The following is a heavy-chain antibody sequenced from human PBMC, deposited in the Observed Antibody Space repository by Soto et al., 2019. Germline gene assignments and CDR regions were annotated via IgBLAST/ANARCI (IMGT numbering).Heavy chain of an antibody. Sequence: GASVKVSCKASGYTFTGYYMHWVRQAPGQGLEWMGWINPNSGGTNYAQKFQGWVTMTRDTSISTAYMELSRLRSDDTAVYYCARSFPATTVTTYHSYGMDVWGQGTTVTLSS. J-gene: IGHJ6*02. V-gene: IGHV1-2*04. CDR2: INPNSGGT. D-gene: IGHD4-4*01. CDR1: GYTFTGYY. CDR3: ARSFPATTVTTYHSYGMDV.